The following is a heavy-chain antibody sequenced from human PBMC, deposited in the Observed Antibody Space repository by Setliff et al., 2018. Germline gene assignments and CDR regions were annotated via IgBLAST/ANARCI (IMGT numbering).Heavy chain of an antibody. Sequence: SETLSLTCTVFGGSMSSSGYYWAWIRQSPGKGLEWIGSIYYSGSTYYNPSLRSRVTVSVDTSKNQFSLNLSSVTAADTAVYYCARGFLRYDSGTYYTYWGQGTLVTVSS. CDR3: ARGFLRYDSGTYYTY. V-gene: IGHV4-39*07. CDR1: GGSMSSSGYY. D-gene: IGHD3-10*01. J-gene: IGHJ4*02. CDR2: IYYSGST.